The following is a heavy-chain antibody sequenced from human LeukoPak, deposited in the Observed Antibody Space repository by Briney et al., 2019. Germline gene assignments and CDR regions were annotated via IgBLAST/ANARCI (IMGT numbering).Heavy chain of an antibody. V-gene: IGHV3-7*01. CDR3: ARGPRTYYDILTGYFPYFDY. J-gene: IGHJ4*02. CDR2: IKQDGSEK. D-gene: IGHD3-9*01. Sequence: GGSLRLSCAASGFTFSSYWMSWVRQAPGKGLEWVANIKQDGSEKYYVDSVKGRFTISRDNAKNSLYLQMNSLRGEDTAVYYCARGPRTYYDILTGYFPYFDYWGQGTLVTVSS. CDR1: GFTFSSYW.